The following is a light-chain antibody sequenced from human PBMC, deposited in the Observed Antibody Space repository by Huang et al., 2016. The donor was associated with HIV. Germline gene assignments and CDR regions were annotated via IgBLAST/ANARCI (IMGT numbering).Light chain of an antibody. V-gene: IGKV3-15*01. CDR2: GSS. Sequence: IMMTQSPATLSVSPGERVTVSCRANRSVSSNLAWYQQRPGQSPRLLIYGSSTRAPGIPALFSGSGSVTDFSLTISSLQSEYFALYYCQQYNNWRLSFGGGTRVDI. J-gene: IGKJ4*01. CDR1: RSVSSN. CDR3: QQYNNWRLS.